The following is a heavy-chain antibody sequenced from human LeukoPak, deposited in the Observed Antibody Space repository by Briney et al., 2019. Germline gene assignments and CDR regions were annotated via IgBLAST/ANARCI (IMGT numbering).Heavy chain of an antibody. V-gene: IGHV3-53*01. D-gene: IGHD4-23*01. Sequence: GGSLRLSCAASGFTVSSNYMSWVRQAPGKGLEWVSVIYSGGSTYYADSVKGRFTISRDNSKNTLYLQMNSLRGEDTAVYYCARAGPDYGGNSPFDYWGQGTLVTVSS. CDR3: ARAGPDYGGNSPFDY. CDR1: GFTVSSNY. CDR2: IYSGGST. J-gene: IGHJ4*02.